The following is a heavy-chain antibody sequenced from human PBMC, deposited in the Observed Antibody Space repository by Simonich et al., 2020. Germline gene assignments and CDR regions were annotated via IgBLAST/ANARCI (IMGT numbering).Heavy chain of an antibody. CDR1: GFTFSGHG. D-gene: IGHD6-13*01. J-gene: IGHJ4*02. Sequence: QVQLVESGGGVVQPGRSLRLSCAASGFTFSGHGMHWVRQAPCKGLEGVAVILYDGNDKYYADPVKGRFTISRDNSKNTLYLQMTSLRAEDTAVYYCARERAAAGEAFDYWGQGTLVTVSS. CDR3: ARERAAAGEAFDY. V-gene: IGHV3-33*01. CDR2: ILYDGNDK.